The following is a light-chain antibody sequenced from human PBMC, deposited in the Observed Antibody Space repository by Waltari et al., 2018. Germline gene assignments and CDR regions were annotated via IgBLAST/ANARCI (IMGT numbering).Light chain of an antibody. CDR1: SLRTSY. CDR3: SSRDSSASHVL. V-gene: IGLV3-19*01. CDR2: GKN. Sequence: SSELTQDPAVSVALGQTVRITCQGASLRTSYASWYQQKSGQAPILFLFGKNTRPSGIPDRFSGYNSETTTSLTITGAQAEDEADYYCSSRDSSASHVLFAGGTKLTVL. J-gene: IGLJ2*01.